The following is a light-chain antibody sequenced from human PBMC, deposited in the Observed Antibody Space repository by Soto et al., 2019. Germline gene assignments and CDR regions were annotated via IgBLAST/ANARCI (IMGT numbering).Light chain of an antibody. V-gene: IGKV1-5*01. CDR2: DAS. CDR1: QSIDSW. Sequence: DIQMTQSPSTLSASVGDRVTITCRASQSIDSWLAWYQQKPGKAPELLIYDASSLESGVPSRFSGSGSGTEFALTISSLQPDDFATYYCQQYNSYPYTFGQGTKLEIK. J-gene: IGKJ2*01. CDR3: QQYNSYPYT.